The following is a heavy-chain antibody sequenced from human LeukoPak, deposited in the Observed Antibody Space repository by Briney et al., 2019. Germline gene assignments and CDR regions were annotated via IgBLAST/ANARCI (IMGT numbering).Heavy chain of an antibody. CDR1: GFTFSTYA. Sequence: GGSLRPSCAASGFTFSTYAMTWVRQAPGKGLEWVSAICASGGCTFYADSVKGRFTMSRDNSKNTLYLQMNSLRVEDTALYYCARLTDSSSQHWGQGTLVTVSS. J-gene: IGHJ1*01. D-gene: IGHD2-2*01. V-gene: IGHV3-23*01. CDR3: ARLTDSSSQH. CDR2: ICASGGCT.